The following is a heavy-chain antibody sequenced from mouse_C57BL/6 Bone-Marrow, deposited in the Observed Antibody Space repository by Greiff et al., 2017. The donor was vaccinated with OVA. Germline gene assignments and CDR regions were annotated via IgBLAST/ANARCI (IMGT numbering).Heavy chain of an antibody. V-gene: IGHV1-50*01. D-gene: IGHD2-4*01. CDR2: IDPSDSYT. J-gene: IGHJ2*02. CDR3: ASERIYYDYVDY. CDR1: GYTFTSYW. Sequence: QVQLKQPGAELVKPGASVKLSCKASGYTFTSYWMQWVKQRPGQGLEWIGEIDPSDSYTNYNQQFKGKTTLTVDTSYSTAYMQLSGLTSDNSAVYCCASERIYYDYVDYWGQGTSLTVSS.